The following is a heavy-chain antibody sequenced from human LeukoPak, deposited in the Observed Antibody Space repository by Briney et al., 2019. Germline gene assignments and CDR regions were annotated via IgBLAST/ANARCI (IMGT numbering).Heavy chain of an antibody. CDR3: ARQVVASIAAPRDAFDI. J-gene: IGHJ3*02. CDR2: IYHSGST. Sequence: SETLSLTCAVSGGSISSGGYSWSWIRQPPGKGLEWIGYIYHSGSTYYNPSLKSRVTISVDRSKNQFSLKLSSVTAADTAVYYCARQVVASIAAPRDAFDIWGQGTMVTVSS. V-gene: IGHV4-30-2*01. D-gene: IGHD6-6*01. CDR1: GGSISSGGYS.